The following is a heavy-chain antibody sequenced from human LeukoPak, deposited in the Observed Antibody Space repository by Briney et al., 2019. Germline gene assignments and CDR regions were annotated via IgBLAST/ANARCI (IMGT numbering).Heavy chain of an antibody. J-gene: IGHJ5*02. CDR2: ISGSGGST. CDR3: AKDPSLYSSSWYWFDP. V-gene: IGHV3-23*01. CDR1: GFTFSSYA. Sequence: HPGGSLRLSCAASGFTFSSYAMSWVRQAPGKGLEWVSAISGSGGSTYYADSVKGRFTISRDNSKNTPYLQMNSLRAEDMAVYYCAKDPSLYSSSWYWFDPWGQGTLVTVSS. D-gene: IGHD6-13*01.